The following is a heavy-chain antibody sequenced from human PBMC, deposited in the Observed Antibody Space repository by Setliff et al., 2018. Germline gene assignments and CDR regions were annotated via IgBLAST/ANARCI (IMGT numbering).Heavy chain of an antibody. V-gene: IGHV4-39*07. CDR3: RQAVVGRDVFDV. CDR1: GVTIGGNNYYY. D-gene: IGHD1-1*01. Sequence: SETLSLTCSLSGVTIGGNNYYYWAWIRQPPGKGLEWIGTISYSGGVFYNPSLKSRVARSADTSRIQFSLKLRSVTAADTAVYYCRQAVVGRDVFDVWGQGTMVTVSS. J-gene: IGHJ3*01. CDR2: ISYSGGV.